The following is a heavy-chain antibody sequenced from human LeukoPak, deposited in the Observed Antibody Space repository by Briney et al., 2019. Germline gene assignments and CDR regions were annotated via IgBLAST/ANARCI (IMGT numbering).Heavy chain of an antibody. CDR1: GFTFSTYG. D-gene: IGHD3-10*01. CDR2: ISYDGSNK. V-gene: IGHV3-30*18. CDR3: AKSWYYYGSGSHFAFDS. J-gene: IGHJ4*02. Sequence: PGGSLRLSCAASGFTFSTYGMHWVRQAPGKGLEWVALISYDGSNKYYADSVKGRFTISRDNSKNTLYLQMDSLRAEDTAVYYCAKSWYYYGSGSHFAFDSWGQGTLVPVSS.